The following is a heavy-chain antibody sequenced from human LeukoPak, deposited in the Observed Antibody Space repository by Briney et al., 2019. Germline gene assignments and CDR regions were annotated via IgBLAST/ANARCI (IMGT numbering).Heavy chain of an antibody. CDR2: ISSKANSYAT. V-gene: IGHV3-73*01. J-gene: IGHJ4*02. D-gene: IGHD5-18*01. CDR3: TRHVQDTAMDPRLDYFDY. Sequence: PGGSLRLSCAASGFTFSGSAMHWVRQASGKGLEWVGRISSKANSYATACAASVKGRFTISRDDSKNTAYLQMNSLKTEDTAVYYCTRHVQDTAMDPRLDYFDYWGQGTLVTVSS. CDR1: GFTFSGSA.